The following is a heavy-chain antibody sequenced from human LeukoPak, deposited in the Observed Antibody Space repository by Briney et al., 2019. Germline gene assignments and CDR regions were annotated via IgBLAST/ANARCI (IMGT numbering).Heavy chain of an antibody. CDR2: IIPIFGTA. J-gene: IGHJ2*01. CDR1: GGTFSSYA. V-gene: IGHV1-69*13. CDR3: ARDSMSWFGELSSWYFDL. Sequence: ASVKVSCKASGGTFSSYAISWVRQAPGQGLEWMGGIIPIFGTANYAQKFQGRVTITADESTSTAYMELSSLRSEDTAVYYCARDSMSWFGELSSWYFDLWGRGTLVTVSS. D-gene: IGHD3-10*01.